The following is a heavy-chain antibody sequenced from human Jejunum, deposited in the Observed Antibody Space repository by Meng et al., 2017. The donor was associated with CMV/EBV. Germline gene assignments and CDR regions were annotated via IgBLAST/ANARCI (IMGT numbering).Heavy chain of an antibody. D-gene: IGHD1-1*01. Sequence: QVQLQKWGAGLLNSSETLSLTCAVYGGSLSPYYWTWIRQIPGKGLEWIGEISHGGITNYNPSLKSRVTLLIDTSKNQFSLKLSSVTAADTAVYYCGMERVNWGQGILVTVFS. CDR3: GMERVN. CDR1: GGSLSPYY. CDR2: ISHGGIT. J-gene: IGHJ4*02. V-gene: IGHV4-34*01.